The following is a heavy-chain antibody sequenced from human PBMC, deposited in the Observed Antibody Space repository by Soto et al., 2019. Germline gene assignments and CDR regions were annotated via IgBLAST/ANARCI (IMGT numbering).Heavy chain of an antibody. CDR3: ARDGFIAAAGTPPYYGMDV. J-gene: IGHJ6*02. Sequence: QVQLVQSGAEVKKPGASVKVSCKASGYTFTGYYIHWVRQAPGQGLEWMGWIIPTSGGTHYAQKFQGWVTMTRDTSISTAYMELSRLRSDDTAVYYCARDGFIAAAGTPPYYGMDVWGQGTTVTVSS. CDR2: IIPTSGGT. CDR1: GYTFTGYY. D-gene: IGHD6-13*01. V-gene: IGHV1-2*04.